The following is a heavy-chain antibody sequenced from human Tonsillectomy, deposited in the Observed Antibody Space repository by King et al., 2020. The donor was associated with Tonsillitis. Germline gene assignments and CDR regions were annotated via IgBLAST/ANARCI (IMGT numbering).Heavy chain of an antibody. Sequence: VQLVESGGGLVQPQGSLRVSCTASGFTFSDHDMDWVRQAPGKGLEWVGRSKNKIKGYTTEYAASVKGRFTISRDASMNSLYLQLNSLKTEDTAVYYCAVFRRTWGYWGQGTLVTVSS. D-gene: IGHD3-16*01. J-gene: IGHJ4*02. CDR1: GFTFSDHD. CDR3: AVFRRTWGY. V-gene: IGHV3-72*01. CDR2: SKNKIKGYTT.